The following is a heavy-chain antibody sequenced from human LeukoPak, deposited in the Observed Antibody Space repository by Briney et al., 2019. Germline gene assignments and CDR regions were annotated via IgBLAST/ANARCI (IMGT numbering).Heavy chain of an antibody. V-gene: IGHV3-23*01. CDR1: GFTFSSYA. CDR2: ISGSGGST. CDR3: AKDQAHDYYDSSGLDAFDI. Sequence: PGGSLRLSCAASGFTFSSYAMSWVRQAPGKGLEWVSAISGSGGSTYYADSVKGRFTISRDNSKNTLYLQMNSLRAEDTAVYYCAKDQAHDYYDSSGLDAFDIWGQGAMVTDSS. J-gene: IGHJ3*02. D-gene: IGHD3-22*01.